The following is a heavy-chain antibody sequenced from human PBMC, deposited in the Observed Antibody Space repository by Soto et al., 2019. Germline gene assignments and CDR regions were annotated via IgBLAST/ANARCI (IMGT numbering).Heavy chain of an antibody. V-gene: IGHV1-18*01. Sequence: ASVKVSCKASGYTFTSYGISWVRQAPGQGLEWMGWISAYNGNTNYAQKLQGRVTMTTDTSTSTAYMELRSLGSDDTAVYYCARGPIMITFGGVIVIGPFDYWGQGTLVTVSS. CDR3: ARGPIMITFGGVIVIGPFDY. CDR1: GYTFTSYG. J-gene: IGHJ4*02. CDR2: ISAYNGNT. D-gene: IGHD3-16*02.